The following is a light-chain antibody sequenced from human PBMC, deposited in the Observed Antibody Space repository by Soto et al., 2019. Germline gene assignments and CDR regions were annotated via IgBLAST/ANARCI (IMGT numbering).Light chain of an antibody. Sequence: DIQMTQSPSTLSASVGDRVTITCRASQSISSWLAWYQQKPGKAPKLLIYKASTLESGVPSRFSGSGSGTAFTLTISRLQPDDFATYYCQQYNSYPLTFGQGTKLEIK. CDR2: KAS. CDR3: QQYNSYPLT. V-gene: IGKV1-5*03. J-gene: IGKJ2*01. CDR1: QSISSW.